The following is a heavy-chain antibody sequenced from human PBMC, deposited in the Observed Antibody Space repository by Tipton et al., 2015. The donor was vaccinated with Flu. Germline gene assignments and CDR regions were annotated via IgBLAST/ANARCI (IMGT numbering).Heavy chain of an antibody. V-gene: IGHV4-61*02. D-gene: IGHD1-26*01. CDR1: GGSISSGSYY. Sequence: TLSLTCTVSGGSISSGSYYWSWIRQPAGKGLEWIGRIYTSGSTNYNPSLKSRVTISVDTSMNQFSLKLSSVTAADTAVYYCASSIVGATTPPLAFDYWGQGTLVTVSS. CDR3: ASSIVGATTPPLAFDY. CDR2: IYTSGST. J-gene: IGHJ4*02.